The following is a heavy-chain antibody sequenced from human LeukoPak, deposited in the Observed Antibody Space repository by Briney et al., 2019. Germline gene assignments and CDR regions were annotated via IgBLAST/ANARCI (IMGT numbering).Heavy chain of an antibody. V-gene: IGHV3-7*01. CDR3: AREGGYSGYDQTYYFDY. J-gene: IGHJ4*02. CDR2: IKQDGSEK. D-gene: IGHD5-12*01. Sequence: PGGSLRLSCAASGFTFSSYAMSWVRQAPGKGLEWVANIKQDGSEKYYVDSVKGRFTISRDNAKNSLYLQMNRLRAEDTAVYYCAREGGYSGYDQTYYFDYWGQGTLVTVSS. CDR1: GFTFSSYA.